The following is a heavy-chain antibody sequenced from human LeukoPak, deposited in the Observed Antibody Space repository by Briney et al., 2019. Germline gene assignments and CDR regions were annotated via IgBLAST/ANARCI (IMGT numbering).Heavy chain of an antibody. D-gene: IGHD3-10*01. CDR3: ARGPNYGSRSDYFDY. CDR1: GFTFSDYW. Sequence: GGSLSLSCAASGFTFSDYWMNWVRQAPGKGLEWVANMKEDGSEKYCVDCVRGRFTISRDNAKNSLYLQMNSRRVEDTAVYYCARGPNYGSRSDYFDYWGQGTLVTVSS. J-gene: IGHJ4*02. CDR2: MKEDGSEK. V-gene: IGHV3-7*03.